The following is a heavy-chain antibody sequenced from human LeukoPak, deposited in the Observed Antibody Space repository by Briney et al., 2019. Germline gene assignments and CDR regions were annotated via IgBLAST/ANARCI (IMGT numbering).Heavy chain of an antibody. J-gene: IGHJ4*02. Sequence: GGSLRLSCAASGFTFTNFAMNWVRQAPGKGLEWVSSITGNGGRAYYADSVKGRFTISRDNSMNTLHLQMNSLRAEDTAVYYCAKCPHYDGSGFYFDYWGQGALVTVPS. V-gene: IGHV3-23*01. CDR3: AKCPHYDGSGFYFDY. CDR1: GFTFTNFA. D-gene: IGHD3-22*01. CDR2: ITGNGGRA.